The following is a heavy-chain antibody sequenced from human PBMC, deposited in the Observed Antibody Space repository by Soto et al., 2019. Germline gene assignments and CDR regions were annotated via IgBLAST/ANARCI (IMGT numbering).Heavy chain of an antibody. Sequence: SETLSLTCAVSGGSISSSNWWSWVRQPPGKGLEWIGEIYHSGSTNYNPSLKSRVTISVDTSKNQFSLKLSSVTATDTAVYYCARGYSSSSYFDYWGQGTLVTVSS. CDR3: ARGYSSSSYFDY. V-gene: IGHV4-4*02. D-gene: IGHD6-6*01. CDR2: IYHSGST. CDR1: GGSISSSNW. J-gene: IGHJ4*02.